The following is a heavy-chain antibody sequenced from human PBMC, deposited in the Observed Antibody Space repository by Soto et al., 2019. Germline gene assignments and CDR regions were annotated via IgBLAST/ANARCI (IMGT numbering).Heavy chain of an antibody. J-gene: IGHJ3*01. CDR3: ARLGGSDSRDTFDL. CDR2: IGSAGDK. CDR1: GFNFSTFD. D-gene: IGHD2-21*01. V-gene: IGHV3-13*01. Sequence: EMQLVESGGGLVQPGGSLRLSCAASGFNFSTFDMHWVRQASGKGLEWVSGIGSAGDKYYPGAVKGRFTISRENARNSLYLQINSLTVGDTATYFCARLGGSDSRDTFDLWGKVTMVTVSS.